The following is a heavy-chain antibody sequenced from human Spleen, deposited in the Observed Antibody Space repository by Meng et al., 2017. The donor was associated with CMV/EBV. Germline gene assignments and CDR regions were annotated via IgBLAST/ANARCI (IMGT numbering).Heavy chain of an antibody. J-gene: IGHJ4*02. V-gene: IGHV1-2*02. D-gene: IGHD2-15*01. CDR2: INPNSGDT. CDR3: ASLNMGRDDY. Sequence: ASVKVSCKASGYAFTGYYIHWVRQAPGQGPEWMGWINPNSGDTNYAQKFQGRVTMTRDTSISTAYMELSSLRSDDTAVYFCASLNMGRDDYWGQGALVTVSS. CDR1: GYAFTGYY.